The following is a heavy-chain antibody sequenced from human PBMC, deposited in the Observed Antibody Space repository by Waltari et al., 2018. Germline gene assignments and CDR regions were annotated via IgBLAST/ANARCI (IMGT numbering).Heavy chain of an antibody. D-gene: IGHD3-16*01. CDR1: GGSISSYY. V-gene: IGHV4-4*07. Sequence: QVQLQESGPGLVKPSETLSLTCTVSGGSISSYYWSCIRQPAGKGREWIGRIYPSGRTNYNPSLKSRVTMSVDTSKNQFSLKLSSVTAADTAVYYCARGGARGGEDYWGQGTLVTVSS. CDR2: IYPSGRT. CDR3: ARGGARGGEDY. J-gene: IGHJ4*02.